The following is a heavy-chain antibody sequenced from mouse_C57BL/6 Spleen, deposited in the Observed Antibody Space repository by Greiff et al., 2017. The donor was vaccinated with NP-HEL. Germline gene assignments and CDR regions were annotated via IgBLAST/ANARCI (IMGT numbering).Heavy chain of an antibody. CDR1: GYTFTSYW. CDR2: IHPNSGST. D-gene: IGHD1-1*01. J-gene: IGHJ4*01. CDR3: ARAGRTTGLIYYAMDY. Sequence: QVQLQQSGAELVKPGASVKLSCKASGYTFTSYWMHWVKQRPGQGLEWIGMIHPNSGSTNYNEKFKSKATLTVDKSSSTAYMQLSSLTSEDSAVYYCARAGRTTGLIYYAMDYWGQGTSVTVSS. V-gene: IGHV1-64*01.